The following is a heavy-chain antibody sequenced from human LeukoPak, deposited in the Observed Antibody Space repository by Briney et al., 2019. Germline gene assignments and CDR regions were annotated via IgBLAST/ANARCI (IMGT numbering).Heavy chain of an antibody. D-gene: IGHD4-11*01. V-gene: IGHV1-2*02. Sequence: GASVKVSCRAPGGTFSTHAVSWVRQAPGQGLEWMGWINPNSGGTNYAQKFQGRVTMTRDTSISTAYMELSRLRSDDTAVYYCARSYSNYPDYWGQGTLVTVSS. CDR1: GGTFSTHA. J-gene: IGHJ4*02. CDR3: ARSYSNYPDY. CDR2: INPNSGGT.